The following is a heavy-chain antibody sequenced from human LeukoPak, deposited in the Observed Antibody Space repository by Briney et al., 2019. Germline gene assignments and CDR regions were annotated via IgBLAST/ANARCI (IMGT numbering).Heavy chain of an antibody. CDR2: ITGSGGST. D-gene: IGHD1-26*01. CDR1: GXTFSNYA. J-gene: IGHJ4*02. V-gene: IGHV3-23*01. CDR3: AKVLRGTYYYFDY. Sequence: GGSLRLSCAASGXTFSNYAMSWVRQAPGKGLESVSGITGSGGSTYYADSVKGRFTISRDNSKHTLDLQMNSLRAEDTAKYFCAKVLRGTYYYFDYWGLGTLVTVSS.